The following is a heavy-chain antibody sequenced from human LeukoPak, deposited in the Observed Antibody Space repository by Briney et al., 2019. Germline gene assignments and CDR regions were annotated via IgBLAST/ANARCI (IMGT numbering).Heavy chain of an antibody. V-gene: IGHV3-30*18. CDR2: ISYDGSNK. D-gene: IGHD3-3*01. CDR3: AKESTDIFWSGYNYHLAH. J-gene: IGHJ4*02. CDR1: GFTFSSYG. Sequence: GGSLRLSCAASGFTFSSYGMHWVRQAPGKGLEWVAVISYDGSNKYYADSVKGRFTISRDNSKNTLYLQMNRLRAEDTAVYYCAKESTDIFWSGYNYHLAHWREQTLVTVS.